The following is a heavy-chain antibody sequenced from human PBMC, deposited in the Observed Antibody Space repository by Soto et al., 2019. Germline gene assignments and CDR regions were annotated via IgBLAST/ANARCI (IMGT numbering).Heavy chain of an antibody. D-gene: IGHD3-22*01. Sequence: GASVKVSCKASGYTFTGYYMHWVRQAPGQGPEWMGWINPNSGGTNYAQKFQGRVTMTRDTSISTAYMELSRLRSDDTAVYYCARGGYYYDSSGYYDYYGMDVWGQGTTVTVSS. J-gene: IGHJ6*02. CDR1: GYTFTGYY. CDR3: ARGGYYYDSSGYYDYYGMDV. CDR2: INPNSGGT. V-gene: IGHV1-2*02.